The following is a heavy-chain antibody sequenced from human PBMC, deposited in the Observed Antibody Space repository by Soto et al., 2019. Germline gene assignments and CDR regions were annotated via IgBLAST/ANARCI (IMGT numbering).Heavy chain of an antibody. CDR2: ISYDGSNK. D-gene: IGHD2-15*01. Sequence: LRLYCASSGFXFSSYAVHWVRQAPGNGRECVAVISYDGSNKYYADSVKGRFTISRYNSKNTLYLQMNSLRAEDTAVYYCERDLLQARVVVANYYYYYGMDVWGQGTTVNVSS. CDR3: ERDLLQARVVVANYYYYYGMDV. V-gene: IGHV3-30*14. J-gene: IGHJ6*02. CDR1: GFXFSSYA.